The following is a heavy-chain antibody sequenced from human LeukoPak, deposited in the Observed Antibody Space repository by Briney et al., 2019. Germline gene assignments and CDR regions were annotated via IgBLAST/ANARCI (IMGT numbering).Heavy chain of an antibody. Sequence: GGSLRLSCAASGFTFSSYSMNWVRQAPGKGLEWVSSISSSSSYIYYADSVKGRFTISRDNAKNSLYLQMNSLRAEDTAVYYCARVGPNYDFWSGGFDYWGQGTLVTVSS. CDR3: ARVGPNYDFWSGGFDY. V-gene: IGHV3-21*01. D-gene: IGHD3-3*01. J-gene: IGHJ4*02. CDR2: ISSSSSYI. CDR1: GFTFSSYS.